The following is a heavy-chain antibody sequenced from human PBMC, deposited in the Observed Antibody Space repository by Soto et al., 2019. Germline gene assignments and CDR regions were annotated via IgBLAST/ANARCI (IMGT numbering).Heavy chain of an antibody. V-gene: IGHV1-69*05. CDR1: GGTFSSYA. D-gene: IGHD5-18*01. Sequence: SVKVSCKASGGTFSSYAISWVRQAPGQGLEWMGGISAIIGTANYAQKFQGRVTMTTDTSTSTAYMELRSLRSDDTAVYYCARVWLIQLWPNNWFDPWGQGTLVTVSS. CDR2: ISAIIGTA. J-gene: IGHJ5*02. CDR3: ARVWLIQLWPNNWFDP.